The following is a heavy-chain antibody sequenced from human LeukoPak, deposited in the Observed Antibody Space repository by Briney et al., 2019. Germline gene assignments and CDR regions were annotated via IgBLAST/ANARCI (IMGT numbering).Heavy chain of an antibody. V-gene: IGHV5-51*01. Sequence: GESLKISCKGSGYSCTNYRIAWGRQMPGRGLEWMVIINPSDSDTRYSPSFQRQVALSADKSVRPAYLQWGRLKASDSDMYYCASAWNFDYWGQGTLVTVSS. J-gene: IGHJ4*02. CDR1: GYSCTNYR. D-gene: IGHD1-1*01. CDR2: INPSDSDT. CDR3: ASAWNFDY.